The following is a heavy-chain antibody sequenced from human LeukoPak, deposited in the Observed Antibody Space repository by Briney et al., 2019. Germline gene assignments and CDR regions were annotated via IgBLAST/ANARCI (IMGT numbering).Heavy chain of an antibody. V-gene: IGHV3-30*18. D-gene: IGHD3-22*01. J-gene: IGHJ4*02. CDR3: AKDTLRGYYDLWCPIGY. CDR1: GFTFSSYA. CDR2: ISYDGSNK. Sequence: LTGGSLRLSCAASGFTFSSYAMSWVRQAPGKGLEWVAVISYDGSNKYYADSVKGRFTISRDNSKNTLYLQMNSLRAEDTAVYYCAKDTLRGYYDLWCPIGYWGQGTLVTVSS.